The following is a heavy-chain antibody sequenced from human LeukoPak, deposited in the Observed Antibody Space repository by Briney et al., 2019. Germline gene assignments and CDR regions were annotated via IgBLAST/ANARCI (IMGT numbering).Heavy chain of an antibody. CDR3: ARGNLRGSGTLDCFDP. CDR1: GVSISSGGYS. CDR2: IYHSGST. V-gene: IGHV4-30-2*01. D-gene: IGHD3-10*01. J-gene: IGHJ5*02. Sequence: TPALTCAVSGVSISSGGYSWSWIRQPPGKGLEWIGYIYHSGSTYYNPSLKSRITISVDRSKNQFSLKLSSVTAADTAVYYCARGNLRGSGTLDCFDPWGQGTLVTVSS.